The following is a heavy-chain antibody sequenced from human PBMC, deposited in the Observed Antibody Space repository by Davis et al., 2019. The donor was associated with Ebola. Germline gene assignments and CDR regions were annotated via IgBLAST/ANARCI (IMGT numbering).Heavy chain of an antibody. CDR2: IYSGGTT. CDR3: ARDFPAQDSRGYYHNTFDI. J-gene: IGHJ3*02. CDR1: GFTFSSYW. Sequence: GESLKISCAASGFTFSSYWMHWVRQAPGKGLEWVSVIYSGGTTEYADSVKGRFTISRDNAKNSLYLQMNSLRDEDTAVYYCARDFPAQDSRGYYHNTFDIWGQGTMVTVSS. D-gene: IGHD3-22*01. V-gene: IGHV3-66*01.